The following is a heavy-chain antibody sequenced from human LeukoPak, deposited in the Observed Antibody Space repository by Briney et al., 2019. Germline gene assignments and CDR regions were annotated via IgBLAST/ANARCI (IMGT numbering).Heavy chain of an antibody. V-gene: IGHV3-23*01. CDR2: VSGATGNS. CDR1: GFTFSTYG. D-gene: IGHD3-22*01. Sequence: PGGSLRLSCAASGFTFSTYGMNWVRQAPGKGLEWVSSVSGATGNSYYVGSVKGRFTISRDDSKNTLYLQMNSLRAEDTAVYYCAKDHQCYDRSGYSPIDYWGQGTLVIVSA. J-gene: IGHJ4*02. CDR3: AKDHQCYDRSGYSPIDY.